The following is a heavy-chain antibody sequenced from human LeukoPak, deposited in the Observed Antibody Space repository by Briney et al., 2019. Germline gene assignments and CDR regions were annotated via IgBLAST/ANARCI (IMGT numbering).Heavy chain of an antibody. D-gene: IGHD4-23*01. J-gene: IGHJ4*02. CDR1: GFTFNSYA. Sequence: PGRSLRLSCAASGFTFNSYAMKWVRQAPGKGLEWLAVVLSDGSDQYYGDSVQGRFTVSRDNSKNTLYLQMNSLRAEDTALYYCARIEDYGGDSKWFEFWGQGTLVTVSS. CDR2: VLSDGSDQ. V-gene: IGHV3-30*04. CDR3: ARIEDYGGDSKWFEF.